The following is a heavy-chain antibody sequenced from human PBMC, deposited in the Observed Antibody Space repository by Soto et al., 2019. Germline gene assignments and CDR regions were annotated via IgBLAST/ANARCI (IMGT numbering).Heavy chain of an antibody. CDR3: AKAPVARYFDY. D-gene: IGHD6-19*01. CDR1: GFTFSNFA. V-gene: IGHV3-23*01. CDR2: IGGSGGST. Sequence: GGSLRLSCAASGFTFSNFAMSWVRQAPGKGLEWVSTIGGSGGSTYYADSVKGRFTISRDNSKNTLYLQMDSLRAEDTAVYFCAKAPVARYFDYWGQGTLVTVSS. J-gene: IGHJ4*02.